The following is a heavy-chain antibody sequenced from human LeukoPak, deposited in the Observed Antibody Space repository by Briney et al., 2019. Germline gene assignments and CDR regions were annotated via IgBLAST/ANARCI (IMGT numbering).Heavy chain of an antibody. Sequence: PSETLSLTCTVSGGSIRSGGYYWSWIRQHPGKGLEWIGYIYYSGSTYYNPSLKSRVTISVDTSKNQFSLKLSSVTAADTAVYYCARAPLIVVRGVIAPHFFDYWGQGTLVTVSS. CDR1: GGSIRSGGYY. J-gene: IGHJ4*02. V-gene: IGHV4-30-4*08. CDR2: IYYSGST. D-gene: IGHD3-10*01. CDR3: ARAPLIVVRGVIAPHFFDY.